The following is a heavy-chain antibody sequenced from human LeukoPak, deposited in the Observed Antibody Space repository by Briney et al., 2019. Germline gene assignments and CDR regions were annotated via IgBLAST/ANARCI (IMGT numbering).Heavy chain of an antibody. CDR1: GFTFSSYA. Sequence: PGGSLRLSCAASGFTFSSYAMSWVRQAPGKGLEWVSAISGSGGSTNYADSVKGRFNMSRDNSKNTLYLQMNSLRSEDTAFYHCARDRCSSTSCYNTPNWFDPWAQGTLVTVSS. J-gene: IGHJ5*02. V-gene: IGHV3-23*01. CDR2: ISGSGGST. CDR3: ARDRCSSTSCYNTPNWFDP. D-gene: IGHD2-2*02.